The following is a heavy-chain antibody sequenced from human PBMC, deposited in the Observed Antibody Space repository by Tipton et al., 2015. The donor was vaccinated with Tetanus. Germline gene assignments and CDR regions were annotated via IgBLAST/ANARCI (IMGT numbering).Heavy chain of an antibody. J-gene: IGHJ4*02. Sequence: TLSLTCSVSGDSINSGDYYWSWIRQSPGKGLEWIGYIYYTGSTNYNPSLKSRVTVSVDKSKNQLSLKLRSVTAADTAVYYCARRAGTSRFDYWGQGTLVTVSS. V-gene: IGHV4-61*08. CDR3: ARRAGTSRFDY. D-gene: IGHD1-1*01. CDR1: GDSINSGDYY. CDR2: IYYTGST.